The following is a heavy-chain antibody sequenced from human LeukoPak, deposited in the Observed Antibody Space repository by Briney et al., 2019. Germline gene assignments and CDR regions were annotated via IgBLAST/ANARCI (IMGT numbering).Heavy chain of an antibody. CDR2: IYTSGST. Sequence: SETLSLTCTVSGGSISSGSYFWGWIRQPPGKGLEWIGRIYTSGSTYYNPSLKSRVTISVDTSKNLFSLKLSSVTAADTSVYYCARSALRAYYYYSMDVWGQGTTVTVSS. CDR3: ARSALRAYYYYSMDV. V-gene: IGHV4-39*01. D-gene: IGHD2-2*01. J-gene: IGHJ6*02. CDR1: GGSISSGSYF.